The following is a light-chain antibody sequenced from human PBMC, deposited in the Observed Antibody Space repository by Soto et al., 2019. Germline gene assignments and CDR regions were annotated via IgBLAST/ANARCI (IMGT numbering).Light chain of an antibody. CDR2: SDN. Sequence: QSVLTQPPSASRTPGQRVTISCSGSSSNIGTNTVIWYQQLPGAAPKLLIYSDNQRPSWVPDRFSGSKSGTSASLAISGLQSEDEADYFCAAWDVRLVVFGGGTKLTVL. CDR3: AAWDVRLVV. CDR1: SSNIGTNT. J-gene: IGLJ2*01. V-gene: IGLV1-44*01.